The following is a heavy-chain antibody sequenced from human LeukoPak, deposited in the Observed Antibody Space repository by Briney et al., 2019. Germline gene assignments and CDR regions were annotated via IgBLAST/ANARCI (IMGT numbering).Heavy chain of an antibody. CDR1: GFTFSSYD. Sequence: GGSLRLSCAASGFTFSSYDMHWVRQATGKGLEWVSAIGTAGDTYYPGSVKGRFTISRENAKNSLYLQMNSLRAGDTAVYYCARGDIAVAGLYYFDYWGQGTLVTVPS. V-gene: IGHV3-13*01. J-gene: IGHJ4*02. CDR2: IGTAGDT. D-gene: IGHD6-19*01. CDR3: ARGDIAVAGLYYFDY.